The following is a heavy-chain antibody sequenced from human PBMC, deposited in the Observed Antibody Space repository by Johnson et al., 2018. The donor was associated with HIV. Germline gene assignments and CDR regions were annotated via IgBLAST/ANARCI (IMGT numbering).Heavy chain of an antibody. CDR2: MWYDGSNK. D-gene: IGHD3-9*01. V-gene: IGHV3-33*01. J-gene: IGHJ3*02. CDR1: GFTFSTYG. Sequence: QVQLVESGGGVVQPGRSLRLSCAASGFTFSTYGMHWVRQAPGKGLEWVAVMWYDGSNKYYADSVKGRFTISRDNSKNTLYLQMNSLRAEDTALYYCARDGPVDWVAAFDIWGQGTLVTVSS. CDR3: ARDGPVDWVAAFDI.